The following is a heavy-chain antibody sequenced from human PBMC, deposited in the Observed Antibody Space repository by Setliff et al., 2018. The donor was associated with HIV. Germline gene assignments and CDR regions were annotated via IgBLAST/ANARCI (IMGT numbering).Heavy chain of an antibody. J-gene: IGHJ4*02. Sequence: ASVKVSCKAVGYTFSGYYLHWVRQAPGQRLEWMGWINAGNGKTKYSQKFQGRVTITRDTSATTAYMELSSLRSEDTAVYYCARDHRPNYYDNSGSPGYWGQGTLVTVSS. CDR2: INAGNGKT. CDR1: GYTFSGYY. CDR3: ARDHRPNYYDNSGSPGY. D-gene: IGHD3-22*01. V-gene: IGHV1-3*01.